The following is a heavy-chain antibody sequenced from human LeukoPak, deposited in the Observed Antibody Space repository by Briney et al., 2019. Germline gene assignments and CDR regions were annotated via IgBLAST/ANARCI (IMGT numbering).Heavy chain of an antibody. J-gene: IGHJ5*02. V-gene: IGHV3-9*01. Sequence: PGGSLRLSRAASGFTFDDYAMHWVRQAPGKGLEWVSGISWNSGSIGYADSVKGRFTISRDNAKNSLYLQMNSLRAEDTALYYCAKDRAAAAPYNWFDPWGQGTLVTVSS. CDR1: GFTFDDYA. D-gene: IGHD6-13*01. CDR2: ISWNSGSI. CDR3: AKDRAAAAPYNWFDP.